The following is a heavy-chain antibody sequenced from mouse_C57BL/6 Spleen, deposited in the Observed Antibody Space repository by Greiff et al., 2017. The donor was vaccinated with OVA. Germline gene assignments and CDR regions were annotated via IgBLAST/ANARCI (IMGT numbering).Heavy chain of an antibody. V-gene: IGHV1-81*01. Sequence: VQLQQSGAELARPGASVKLSCKASGYTFTSYGISWVKQRTGQGLEWIGEIYPRSGNTYYNEKFKGKATLTADKSSSTAYMELRSLTSEDSAVYFCAREGFTTVVAHYFDYWGQGTTLTVSS. J-gene: IGHJ2*01. CDR1: GYTFTSYG. D-gene: IGHD1-1*01. CDR2: IYPRSGNT. CDR3: AREGFTTVVAHYFDY.